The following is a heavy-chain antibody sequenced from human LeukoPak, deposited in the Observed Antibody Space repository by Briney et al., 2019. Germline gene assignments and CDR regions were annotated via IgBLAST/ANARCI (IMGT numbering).Heavy chain of an antibody. Sequence: NSSETLSLTCAVSGYSMSSGYYWGWIRQPPGKGLEWIGNIYHSGSTYYNPSLKSRVTISVDTSKNQFSLKLSSVTAADTAVYYCARSHYHCSSSSCNPTGPDYWGQGTLVTVSS. D-gene: IGHD2-2*01. CDR1: GYSMSSGYY. CDR3: ARSHYHCSSSSCNPTGPDY. V-gene: IGHV4-38-2*01. CDR2: IYHSGST. J-gene: IGHJ4*02.